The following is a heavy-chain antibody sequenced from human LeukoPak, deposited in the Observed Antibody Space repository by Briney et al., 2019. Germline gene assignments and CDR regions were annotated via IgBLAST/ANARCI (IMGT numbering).Heavy chain of an antibody. CDR2: IYPGDSDT. V-gene: IGHV5-51*01. D-gene: IGHD5-24*01. J-gene: IGHJ3*02. Sequence: GESLKISCKGSGYSFTSYWIGWVRQMPGKGLEWMGIIYPGDSDTRYSPSFQGQVTISADKSISTAYLQRSSLKASDTAMYYCARLPQMATGHDAFDIWGQGTMVTVSS. CDR3: ARLPQMATGHDAFDI. CDR1: GYSFTSYW.